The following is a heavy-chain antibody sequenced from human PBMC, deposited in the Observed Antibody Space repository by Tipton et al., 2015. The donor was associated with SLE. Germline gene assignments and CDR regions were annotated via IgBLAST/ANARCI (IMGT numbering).Heavy chain of an antibody. Sequence: GSINYNPSLKSRVTMSVDTSKNQLSLKLTSVTAEDTAVYYCARDMGGPFDNWGQGNLVTVSS. CDR2: GSI. V-gene: IGHV4-4*07. J-gene: IGHJ4*02. D-gene: IGHD3-16*01. CDR3: ARDMGGPFDN.